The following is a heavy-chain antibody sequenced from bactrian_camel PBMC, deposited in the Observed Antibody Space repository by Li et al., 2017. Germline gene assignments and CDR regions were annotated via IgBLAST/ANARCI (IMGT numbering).Heavy chain of an antibody. CDR1: GSGYISGTAC. D-gene: IGHD1*01. V-gene: IGHV3S53*01. J-gene: IGHJ4*01. Sequence: HVQLVESGGGSVNAGGSLTLSCAASGSGYISGTACMGWFRQVPGKEREGVAAIAPATGTTFYSDSVKGRFTIAQDKAKNTVYLQMNSLKPEDTAVYYCTTSPSITPGQGTQVTVS. CDR2: IAPATGT.